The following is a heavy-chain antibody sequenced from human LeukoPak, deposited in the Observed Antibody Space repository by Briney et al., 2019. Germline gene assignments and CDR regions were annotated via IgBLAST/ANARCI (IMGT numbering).Heavy chain of an antibody. CDR3: ARVCLYYYDSSGNAFDI. CDR1: GFTVSSNY. CDR2: IYSGGST. V-gene: IGHV3-53*01. J-gene: IGHJ3*02. D-gene: IGHD3-22*01. Sequence: GGSLRLSCAASGFTVSSNYMSWVRQAPGKGLEWVSVIYSGGSTYYADSVKGRFTISRDNSKNTLYLQMNRLRAEETGVYYCARVCLYYYDSSGNAFDIWGQETMVTVSS.